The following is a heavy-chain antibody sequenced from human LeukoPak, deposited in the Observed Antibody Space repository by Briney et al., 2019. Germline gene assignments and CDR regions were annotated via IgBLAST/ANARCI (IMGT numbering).Heavy chain of an antibody. CDR3: ARNYDFWSGYLSGAFDI. V-gene: IGHV1-2*02. J-gene: IGHJ3*02. Sequence: ASVKVSCKASGGTFSSYAISWVRQAPGQGLEWMGWINPNSGGTNYAQKFQGRVTMTRDTSISTAYMELSRLRSDDTAVYYCARNYDFWSGYLSGAFDIWGQGTMVTVSS. CDR1: GGTFSSYA. D-gene: IGHD3-3*01. CDR2: INPNSGGT.